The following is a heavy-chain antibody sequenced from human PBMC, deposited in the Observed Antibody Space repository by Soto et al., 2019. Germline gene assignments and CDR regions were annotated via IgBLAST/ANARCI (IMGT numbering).Heavy chain of an antibody. CDR3: ARDSEDIVVVPANFDY. CDR1: GFTFSSYG. CDR2: IWYDGSNK. D-gene: IGHD2-2*01. J-gene: IGHJ4*02. Sequence: GGSLRLSCAASGFTFSSYGMHWVRQAPGKGLEWVAVIWYDGSNKYYADSVKGRFTISRDNSKNTLYLQMNSLRAEDTAVYYCARDSEDIVVVPANFDYWGQGTLVTVSS. V-gene: IGHV3-33*01.